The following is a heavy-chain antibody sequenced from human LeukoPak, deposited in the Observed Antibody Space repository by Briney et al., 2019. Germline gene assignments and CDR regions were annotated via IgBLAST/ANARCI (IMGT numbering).Heavy chain of an antibody. CDR1: GGSISSYY. V-gene: IGHV4-59*01. CDR2: IYYSGST. Sequence: SETLSLTCTVSGGSISSYYWSWIRQPPGKGLEWIGYIYYSGSTNYNPSLKSRVTISVDTSKNQFSLKLSSVTAADTAVYYCARAEAFERIQRGGFDYWGQGTLVTVSS. CDR3: ARAEAFERIQRGGFDY. J-gene: IGHJ4*02. D-gene: IGHD5-18*01.